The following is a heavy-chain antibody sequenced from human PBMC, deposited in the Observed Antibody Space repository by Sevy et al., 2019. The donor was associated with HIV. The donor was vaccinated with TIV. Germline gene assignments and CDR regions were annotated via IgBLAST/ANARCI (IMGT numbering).Heavy chain of an antibody. J-gene: IGHJ4*01. CDR3: ASTVTTFSDY. V-gene: IGHV3-74*01. CDR1: GFTFSSYW. Sequence: GGSLRLSCTASGFTFSSYWMHWVRQPPGKGLVWVSRINSDDSSRSYADSVKGRFTISRDNGKNTMYLQMNSLRAEDTAVYSCASTVTTFSDYWGQGTLVTVSS. CDR2: INSDDSSR. D-gene: IGHD4-17*01.